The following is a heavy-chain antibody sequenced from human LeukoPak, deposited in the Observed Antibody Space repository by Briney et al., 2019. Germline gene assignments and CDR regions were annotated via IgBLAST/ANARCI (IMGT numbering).Heavy chain of an antibody. CDR1: GYTFTGYY. J-gene: IGHJ5*02. Sequence: ASVKVSCKASGYTFTGYYMHWVRQAPGQGLEWMGWINPNSGGTNYAQKFQGRVTMTRDTSISTAYMELSRLRSDDTAVYYCARVPLGYCSSTGCYWAFNWFDPWGQGTLVTVSS. CDR2: INPNSGGT. V-gene: IGHV1-2*02. D-gene: IGHD2-2*01. CDR3: ARVPLGYCSSTGCYWAFNWFDP.